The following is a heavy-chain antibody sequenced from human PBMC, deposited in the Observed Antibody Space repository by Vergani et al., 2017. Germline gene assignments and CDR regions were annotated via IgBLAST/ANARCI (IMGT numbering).Heavy chain of an antibody. J-gene: IGHJ6*02. CDR1: GGSISSYY. CDR3: ARDPGNYDILTGYGMDV. D-gene: IGHD3-9*01. Sequence: QVQLQESGPGLVKPSETLSLTCTVSGGSISSYYWSWIRQPPGKGLEWIGYIYYSGSTNYNPSLKSRVTISVDTSKNQFPLKLSSVTAADTAVYYCARDPGNYDILTGYGMDVWGQGTTVTVSS. V-gene: IGHV4-59*01. CDR2: IYYSGST.